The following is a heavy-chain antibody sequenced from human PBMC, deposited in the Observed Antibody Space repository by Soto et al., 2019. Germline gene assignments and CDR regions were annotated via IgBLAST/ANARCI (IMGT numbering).Heavy chain of an antibody. CDR3: ARAGDGYNFGAIN. D-gene: IGHD2-21*01. V-gene: IGHV1-69*01. CDR1: GGGNLRDYR. J-gene: IGHJ4*02. CDR2: IIAKLGSA. Sequence: QVQLVQSGAEMKKPGSSVQVSCKASGGGNLRDYRTTWVRQAPGQGLEWMGGIIAKLGSANYAQNFQGRVTITADESTGTVNLELGSLSSEDTAVYYCARAGDGYNFGAINWGQGTPVTVSS.